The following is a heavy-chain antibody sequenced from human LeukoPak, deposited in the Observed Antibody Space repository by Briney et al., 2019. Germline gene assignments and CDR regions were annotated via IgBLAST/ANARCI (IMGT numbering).Heavy chain of an antibody. D-gene: IGHD5-18*01. CDR2: ISTSGST. Sequence: PSETLSLTCAVYGGSFSSYYWSWIRQAPGKGLEWIGYISTSGSTNYNPSLKSRVSISLDTSNNRFSLNLNFVTAADTAVYFCASPRTSYRYTFDYWGPGALVTVSS. V-gene: IGHV4-4*09. CDR1: GGSFSSYY. CDR3: ASPRTSYRYTFDY. J-gene: IGHJ4*02.